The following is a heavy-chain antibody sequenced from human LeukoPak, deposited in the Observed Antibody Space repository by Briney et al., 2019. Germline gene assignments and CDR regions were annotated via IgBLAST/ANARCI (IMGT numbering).Heavy chain of an antibody. D-gene: IGHD1-26*01. CDR3: ANLGIVGATPTFDY. CDR2: ISGSGGST. V-gene: IGHV3-23*01. CDR1: GFTFSSYA. Sequence: PGGSLRLSCAASGFTFSSYAMSWVRQAPGKGLEWVSAISGSGGSTYYADSVKGRFTISRDNSKNTLYLQVNSLRAEDTAVYYCANLGIVGATPTFDYWGQGTLVTVSS. J-gene: IGHJ4*02.